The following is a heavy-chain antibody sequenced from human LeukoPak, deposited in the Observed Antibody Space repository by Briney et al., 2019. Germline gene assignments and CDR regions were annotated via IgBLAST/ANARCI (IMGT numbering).Heavy chain of an antibody. CDR2: IDEKRRT. D-gene: IGHD3-16*01. V-gene: IGHV4-34*01. J-gene: IGHJ3*02. Sequence: SETLSLTCAVYGSFSDHSWSWVRQPPGKGLEWIGEIDEKRRTSYSPSLTSRVTMSVDTSKNQFSLKLSSVTAADTAVYYCARQLRGSDVFEIWGQGTMVTVSS. CDR1: GSFSDHS. CDR3: ARQLRGSDVFEI.